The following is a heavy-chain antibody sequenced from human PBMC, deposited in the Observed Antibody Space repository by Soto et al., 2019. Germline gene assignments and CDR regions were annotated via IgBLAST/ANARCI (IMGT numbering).Heavy chain of an antibody. CDR1: GFTFSSYG. D-gene: IGHD3-9*01. V-gene: IGHV3-33*01. J-gene: IGHJ4*02. Sequence: QVQLVESGGGVVQPGRSLRLSCAASGFTFSSYGMHWVRQAPGKGLEWVAVIWYDGSNKYYADSVKGRFTISRDNSKNTLYLQLNSLRAEDTAVYYCARGHGAILTGYAAFDYWGQGTLVTVSS. CDR2: IWYDGSNK. CDR3: ARGHGAILTGYAAFDY.